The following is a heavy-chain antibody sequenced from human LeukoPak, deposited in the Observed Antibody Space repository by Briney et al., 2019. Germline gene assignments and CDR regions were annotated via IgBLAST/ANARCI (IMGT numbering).Heavy chain of an antibody. V-gene: IGHV4-61*02. CDR2: IYTSGST. Sequence: PSETLSLTCTVSGGSISSGSYYWSWIRQPAGKGLEWIGRIYTSGSTNYNPSLKSRVTISVDTSKNQFSLKLSSVTAADTAVCYCARDFDDYYDSSGYYDYWGQGTLVTVSS. D-gene: IGHD3-22*01. CDR1: GGSISSGSYY. CDR3: ARDFDDYYDSSGYYDY. J-gene: IGHJ4*02.